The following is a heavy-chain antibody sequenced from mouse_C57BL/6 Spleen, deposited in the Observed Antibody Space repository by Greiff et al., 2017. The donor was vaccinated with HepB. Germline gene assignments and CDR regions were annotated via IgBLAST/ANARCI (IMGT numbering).Heavy chain of an antibody. CDR2: IDPSDSET. Sequence: VQLQQSGAELVRPGSSVKLSCKASGYTFTSYWMHWVKQRPIQGLEWIGNIDPSDSETHYNQKFKDKATLTVDKSSSTAYMQLSSLTSEDSAVYYCARHEDYDWFAYWGQGTLVTVSA. CDR3: ARHEDYDWFAY. V-gene: IGHV1-52*01. J-gene: IGHJ3*01. D-gene: IGHD2-4*01. CDR1: GYTFTSYW.